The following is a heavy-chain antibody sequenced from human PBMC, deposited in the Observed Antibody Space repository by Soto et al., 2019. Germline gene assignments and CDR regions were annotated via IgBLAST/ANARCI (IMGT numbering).Heavy chain of an antibody. J-gene: IGHJ4*02. V-gene: IGHV4-59*08. CDR2: IYYSGST. Sequence: PSETLSLTCTVSGGTISSWYWSWIRQPPGKGLEWIGYIYYSGSTNCNPSLKSRVTISVDTSKNQFSLKLSSVIVSDTSVYYCARRYGSAIDYWGQGTPVTVSS. CDR3: ARRYGSAIDY. D-gene: IGHD1-26*01. CDR1: GGTISSWY.